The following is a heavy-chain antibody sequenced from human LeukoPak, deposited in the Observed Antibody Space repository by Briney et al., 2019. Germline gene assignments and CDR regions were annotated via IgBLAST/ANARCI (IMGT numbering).Heavy chain of an antibody. CDR2: INPSGGST. D-gene: IGHD4-11*01. CDR3: ARDTVTTRWFDP. V-gene: IGHV1-46*01. Sequence: ASVKVSCKASGYTFTRYYIHWVRQAPGQGLEWMGVINPSGGSTTHARKFQGRVTMTRDTSTSTVYMDLSSLRSEDTAVYYCARDTVTTRWFDPWGQGTLITVSS. J-gene: IGHJ5*02. CDR1: GYTFTRYY.